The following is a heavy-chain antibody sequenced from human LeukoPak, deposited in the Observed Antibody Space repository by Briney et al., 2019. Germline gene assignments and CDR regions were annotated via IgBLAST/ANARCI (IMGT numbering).Heavy chain of an antibody. CDR1: GFTFSSYS. CDR2: ISSSSSYI. J-gene: IGHJ4*02. Sequence: GGSLRLSCAASGFTFSSYSMNWVRQAPGKGLEWVSSISSSSSYIYYADSVKGRFTISRDNAKNSLYLQMNSLRAEDTAAYYCAGDLGYCSGGSCYFYYFDYWGQGTLVTVSS. V-gene: IGHV3-21*01. D-gene: IGHD2-15*01. CDR3: AGDLGYCSGGSCYFYYFDY.